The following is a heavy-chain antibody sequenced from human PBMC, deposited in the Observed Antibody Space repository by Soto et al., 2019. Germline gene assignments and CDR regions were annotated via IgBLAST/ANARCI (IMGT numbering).Heavy chain of an antibody. CDR1: GYSINSDDY. J-gene: IGHJ4*02. V-gene: IGHV4-38-2*02. Sequence: PSETLSRTCTVSGYSINSDDYWGWILQPPGKGLEWIGSIYYSGSTYYNPSLKSRVTISVDTSKNQFSLKLSSVTAADTAVYYCARQEASGYFDYWGQGTLVTVSS. CDR2: IYYSGST. CDR3: ARQEASGYFDY.